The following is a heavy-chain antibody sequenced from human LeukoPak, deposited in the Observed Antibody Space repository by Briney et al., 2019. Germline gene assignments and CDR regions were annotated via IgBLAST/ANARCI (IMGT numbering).Heavy chain of an antibody. J-gene: IGHJ4*02. CDR2: IKCDGSEK. V-gene: IGHV3-52*02. CDR1: GFTFSSSW. D-gene: IGHD3-16*02. Sequence: PGGSLRLPCAASGFTFSSSWMHWVCQAPEKGQEWVADIKCDGSEKYYVDSVKGRLTISRDNAKNTLYLQMNSLRAEDTAVYYCAKSLESYDYVWGSYRSFDYWGQGTLVTVSS. CDR3: AKSLESYDYVWGSYRSFDY.